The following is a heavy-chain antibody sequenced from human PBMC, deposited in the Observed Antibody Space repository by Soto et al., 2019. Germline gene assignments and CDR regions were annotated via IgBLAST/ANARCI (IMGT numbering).Heavy chain of an antibody. CDR1: GGTFSSYA. V-gene: IGHV1-69*12. J-gene: IGHJ6*02. CDR3: ASGDYDFWSGPGGGMDV. D-gene: IGHD3-3*01. Sequence: QVQLVQSGAEVKKPGSSVKVSCKASGGTFSSYAISWVRQAPGQGLEWMGGIIPIFGTANYAQKFQGRVTITADESTSTAYMELSSLSSEDTAVYCCASGDYDFWSGPGGGMDVWGQGTTVTVSS. CDR2: IIPIFGTA.